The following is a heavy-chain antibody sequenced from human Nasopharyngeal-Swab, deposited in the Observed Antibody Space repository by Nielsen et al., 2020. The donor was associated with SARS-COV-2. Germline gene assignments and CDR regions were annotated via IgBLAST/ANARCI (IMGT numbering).Heavy chain of an antibody. CDR3: VRSSSWYYFDY. J-gene: IGHJ4*02. V-gene: IGHV4-39*01. D-gene: IGHD6-13*01. CDR1: GDSIAYSTFY. Sequence: SETLSLTCTVSGDSIAYSTFYWGWLPPPPGKGLEWIGNIYYNGNTYQNPSLKSRLTISVDKSKNQFSLPLSSVTAADTAVYYCVRSSSWYYFDYWAQGTQVTVSS. CDR2: IYYNGNT.